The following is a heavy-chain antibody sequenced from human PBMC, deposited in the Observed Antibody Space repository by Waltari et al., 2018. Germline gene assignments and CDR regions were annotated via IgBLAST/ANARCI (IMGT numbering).Heavy chain of an antibody. J-gene: IGHJ3*02. CDR2: IWYDGSNK. V-gene: IGHV3-33*06. CDR3: AKVTGSGSPSTYAFDI. CDR1: GFTFSNYV. D-gene: IGHD3-10*01. Sequence: QVQLVESGGGVVQPGRSLRLSCAASGFTFSNYVMHWVRQAQGKGLEWVAVIWYDGSNKYYADSVKGRFTISRDNSKNTLYLQMNSLRAEDTAVYYCAKVTGSGSPSTYAFDIWGQGTMVTVSS.